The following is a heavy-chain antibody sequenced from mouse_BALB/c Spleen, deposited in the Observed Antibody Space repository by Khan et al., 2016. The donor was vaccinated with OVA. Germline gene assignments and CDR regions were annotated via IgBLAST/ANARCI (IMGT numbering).Heavy chain of an antibody. CDR1: GFTFSTYA. J-gene: IGHJ3*02. CDR2: ISSDGDYT. V-gene: IGHV5-9-3*01. Sequence: EVQRVESGGGLVKPGGSLKLSCEVSGFTFSTYAMSWVRQNSEKRLEWVASISSDGDYTFYLDSVKGRFTISRDNAKNTLYLEMSSLRSDDTAMFYCARSPYGNFGYWGHGTLVTVSA. CDR3: ARSPYGNFGY. D-gene: IGHD2-1*01.